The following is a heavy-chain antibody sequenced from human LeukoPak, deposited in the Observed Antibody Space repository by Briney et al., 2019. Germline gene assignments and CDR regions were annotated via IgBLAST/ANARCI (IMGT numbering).Heavy chain of an antibody. CDR1: GFTFSSYA. CDR3: AKVRGALISGRGYYFDY. D-gene: IGHD1-26*01. V-gene: IGHV3-23*01. Sequence: GGSLRLSCAASGFTFSSYAMSWVRQAPGKGLEWVSAISGSGGSTYYADSVKGRFTISRDNSKNTLYLQMNSLRAEDTAVYYCAKVRGALISGRGYYFDYWGQGTLVTVSS. J-gene: IGHJ4*02. CDR2: ISGSGGST.